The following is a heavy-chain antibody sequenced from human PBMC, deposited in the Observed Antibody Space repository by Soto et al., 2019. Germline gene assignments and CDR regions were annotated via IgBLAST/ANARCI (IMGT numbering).Heavy chain of an antibody. D-gene: IGHD5-12*01. CDR2: INHSGST. V-gene: IGHV4-34*01. CDR3: ARLGRGYDVVGY. CDR1: GGSFSGYY. Sequence: SETLSLTCAVYGGSFSGYYWSWIRQPPGKGLEWIGEINHSGSTNYNPSLKSRVTISVDTSKNQFSLKLSSVTAADTAVYYCARLGRGYDVVGYWGQGTLVTVSS. J-gene: IGHJ4*02.